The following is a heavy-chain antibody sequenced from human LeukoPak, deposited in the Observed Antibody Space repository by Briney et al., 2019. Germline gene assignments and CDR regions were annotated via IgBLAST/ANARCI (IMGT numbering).Heavy chain of an antibody. CDR1: GGSISSSNFY. V-gene: IGHV4-39*07. Sequence: PSETLSLTCTVSGGSISSSNFYWGWIRQPPGKGLEWIGNIFYSGSTYYNPSLKSRVTISVDTSKNQFSLKLSSVTAADTAVYYCARGVRKAIYYYYMDVWGKGTTVTVSS. CDR3: ARGVRKAIYYYYMDV. J-gene: IGHJ6*03. D-gene: IGHD1-1*01. CDR2: IFYSGST.